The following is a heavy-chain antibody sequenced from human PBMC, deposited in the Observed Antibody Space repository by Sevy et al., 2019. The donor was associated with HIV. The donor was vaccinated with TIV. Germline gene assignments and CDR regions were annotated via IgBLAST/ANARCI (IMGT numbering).Heavy chain of an antibody. V-gene: IGHV1-24*01. CDR3: ATTKDYYDSSGYPFDY. Sequence: ASVKVSCKVSGYTLTEFSMHWVRQAPGKGLEWMGTFDPEDGETIYAQKFQGRVTMTEDTSTDIASMELSSLGSEDTAVYYCATTKDYYDSSGYPFDYWGQGTLVTVSS. J-gene: IGHJ4*02. D-gene: IGHD3-22*01. CDR1: GYTLTEFS. CDR2: FDPEDGET.